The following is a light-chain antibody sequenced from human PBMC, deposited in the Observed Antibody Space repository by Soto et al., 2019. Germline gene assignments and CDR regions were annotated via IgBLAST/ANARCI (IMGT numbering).Light chain of an antibody. CDR2: DVD. CDR3: RSYAGSNTLVV. V-gene: IGLV2-14*03. Sequence: QSVLTQPASVSGSPGQSITISCTGTSSDVGAYNFVSWYQQHPGKAPKLVIYDVDVRPSGVSNRFSGSKSGNTAFLTISGLQAEDETDYYCRSYAGSNTLVVFGGGTKLTVL. CDR1: SSDVGAYNF. J-gene: IGLJ2*01.